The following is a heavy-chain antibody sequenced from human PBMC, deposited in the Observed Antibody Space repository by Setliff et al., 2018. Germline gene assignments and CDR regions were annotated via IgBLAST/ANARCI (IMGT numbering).Heavy chain of an antibody. CDR1: GFTFSSYR. Sequence: GESLKISCAASGFTFSSYRMHWVRQAPGKGLEWVAVIWDDGGNKYHADSVRGRLTVSRDESKNTVFLEMNSLRVDDTATYYCAREGLTGPVVISVAYYFDSWGQGTVVTVSS. J-gene: IGHJ4*02. V-gene: IGHV3-33*08. D-gene: IGHD2-21*01. CDR3: AREGLTGPVVISVAYYFDS. CDR2: IWDDGGNK.